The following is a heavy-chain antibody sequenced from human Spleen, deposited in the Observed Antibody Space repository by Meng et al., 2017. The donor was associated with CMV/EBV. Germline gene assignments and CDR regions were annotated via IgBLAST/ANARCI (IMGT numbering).Heavy chain of an antibody. J-gene: IGHJ4*02. CDR3: ASGLVGVTEPYY. D-gene: IGHD1-26*01. CDR1: GGTFSSYA. Sequence: QVQLVQSGAEVKKSGASVTVSCKASGGTFSSYAMHWVRQAPGQGLEWMGWINTNTGNPTYAPGFTGWFVFSLDPSVSTAYLQISSLKAEDTAMYYCASGLVGVTEPYYWGQGTLVTVSS. CDR2: INTNTGNP. V-gene: IGHV7-4-1*02.